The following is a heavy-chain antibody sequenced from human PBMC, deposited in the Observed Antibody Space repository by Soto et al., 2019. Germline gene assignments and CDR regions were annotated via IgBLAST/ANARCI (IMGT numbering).Heavy chain of an antibody. Sequence: GGSLRLSCAASGFTFSSYGMHWVRQAPGKGLEWVAVISYDGSNKYYADSVKGRFTISRDNSKNTLYLQMNSLRAEDTAVYYCAKDLKKAGYNWNYVLDYWGQGTLVTVSS. V-gene: IGHV3-30*18. CDR2: ISYDGSNK. CDR1: GFTFSSYG. J-gene: IGHJ4*02. CDR3: AKDLKKAGYNWNYVLDY. D-gene: IGHD1-7*01.